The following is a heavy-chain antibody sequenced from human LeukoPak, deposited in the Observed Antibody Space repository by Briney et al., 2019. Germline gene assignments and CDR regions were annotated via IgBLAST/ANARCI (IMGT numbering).Heavy chain of an antibody. D-gene: IGHD6-19*01. J-gene: IGHJ4*02. V-gene: IGHV3-21*01. CDR2: ISSGSSYI. CDR3: ATGVRGYNSALDY. CDR1: GFTFSNYY. Sequence: GGSLILSCAASGFTFSNYYMNWVRQAPGKGLDWVSSISSGSSYIYYADSLKGRFTISRDNAKNSLYLQMNSLRAEDTAVYYCATGVRGYNSALDYWGQGTLVTVSP.